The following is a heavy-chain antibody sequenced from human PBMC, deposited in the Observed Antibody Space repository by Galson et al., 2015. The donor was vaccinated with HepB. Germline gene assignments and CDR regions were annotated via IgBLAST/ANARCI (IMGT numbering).Heavy chain of an antibody. CDR3: ARGPGNWFDP. D-gene: IGHD1-1*01. CDR1: GYTLTSHY. CDR2: IHPTSGST. Sequence: SVKVSCKAFGYTLTSHYMHWVRQAAGQGLEWMGIIHPTSGSTTYAQKFQGRVTMTSDTSTSTVNMELTSLRSEDTAVYYCARGPGNWFDPWGQGTLVTVSS. V-gene: IGHV1-46*01. J-gene: IGHJ5*02.